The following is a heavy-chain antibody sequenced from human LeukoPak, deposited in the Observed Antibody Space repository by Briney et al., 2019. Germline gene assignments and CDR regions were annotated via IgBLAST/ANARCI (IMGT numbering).Heavy chain of an antibody. CDR1: GGSISSYY. J-gene: IGHJ4*02. Sequence: SETLSLTCTVSGGSISSYYWSWIRQPAGKGLEWIGRIYTSGSTNYNPSLKSRVTMSVDTSKNQFSLKLSSVTAADAAVYYCARAGYYYDSSGYFDYWGQGTLVTVSS. V-gene: IGHV4-4*07. D-gene: IGHD3-22*01. CDR2: IYTSGST. CDR3: ARAGYYYDSSGYFDY.